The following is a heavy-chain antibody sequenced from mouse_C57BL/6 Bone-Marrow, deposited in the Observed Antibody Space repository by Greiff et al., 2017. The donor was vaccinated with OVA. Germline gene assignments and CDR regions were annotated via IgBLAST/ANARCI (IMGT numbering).Heavy chain of an antibody. CDR2: IYPRDGST. Sequence: QVQLQQSDAELVKPGASVKISCKVSGYTFTDYTIHWMKQRPEQGLEWIGYIYPRDGSTKYNEKFKGKATFTADKTSSTAYMQLNSLTSEDAADDFCASEGLNYAMDYWGQGTSVTVSS. J-gene: IGHJ4*01. V-gene: IGHV1-78*01. CDR3: ASEGLNYAMDY. D-gene: IGHD3-3*01. CDR1: GYTFTDYT.